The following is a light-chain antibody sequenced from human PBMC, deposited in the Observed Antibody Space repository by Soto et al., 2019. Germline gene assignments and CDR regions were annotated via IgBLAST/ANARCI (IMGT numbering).Light chain of an antibody. J-gene: IGKJ4*01. V-gene: IGKV1-8*01. CDR1: QGISSY. CDR2: AAS. Sequence: TQSPSSLSASTGDRVTITCRASQGISSYLAWYQQKPGKAPKLLIYAASTLQSGVPSRFSGSGSGTDFTLTISCLQSEDFATYYCQQYYSYPHTFGGGTQVDIK. CDR3: QQYYSYPHT.